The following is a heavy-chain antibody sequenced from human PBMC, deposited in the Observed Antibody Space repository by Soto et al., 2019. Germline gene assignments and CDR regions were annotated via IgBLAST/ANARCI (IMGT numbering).Heavy chain of an antibody. Sequence: GGSLRLSCAASGFTLSVNAMSWARQAPGKGLEWVSSISGSGTSTSYADSVKGRFTISRDTSKSTLYLQMNSLRAEDTAVYYCVKLRWKWEMDNFDYWGQGTLVTVSS. D-gene: IGHD1-26*01. CDR2: ISGSGTST. CDR3: VKLRWKWEMDNFDY. CDR1: GFTLSVNA. V-gene: IGHV3-23*01. J-gene: IGHJ4*02.